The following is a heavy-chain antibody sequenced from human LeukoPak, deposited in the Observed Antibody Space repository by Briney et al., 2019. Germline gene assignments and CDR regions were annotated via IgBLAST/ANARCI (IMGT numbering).Heavy chain of an antibody. V-gene: IGHV3-7*01. CDR1: GFTFSSYW. D-gene: IGHD3-3*01. CDR2: MKQDGSEK. J-gene: IGHJ4*02. Sequence: GGSLRLSCAASGFTFSSYWMSWVRQAPWKGLEWVASMKQDGSEKYYVDSVKGRFTISRDNVKNSLYLQMNSLRAEDTAVYYCARGGDFWSGYLYYFDYWGQGTLVTVSS. CDR3: ARGGDFWSGYLYYFDY.